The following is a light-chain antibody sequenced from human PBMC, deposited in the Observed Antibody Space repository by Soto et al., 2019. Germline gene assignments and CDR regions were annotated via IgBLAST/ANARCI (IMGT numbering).Light chain of an antibody. V-gene: IGLV1-47*01. CDR1: SSNIGNNY. CDR3: AAWDDSLSGPV. Sequence: QSVLTQPPSVSAAPGQKVTISCSGSSSNIGNNYVSWYQQLPGTAPKLLMYRNNQRPSGVPDRFSGSKSGTSASLAISGLRSEDEADYYCAAWDDSLSGPVFGGGTKLTVL. CDR2: RNN. J-gene: IGLJ2*01.